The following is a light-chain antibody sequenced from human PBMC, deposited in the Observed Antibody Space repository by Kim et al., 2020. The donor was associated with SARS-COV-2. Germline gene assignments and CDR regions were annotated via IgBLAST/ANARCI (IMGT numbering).Light chain of an antibody. V-gene: IGKV1-8*01. CDR2: AAS. J-gene: IGKJ1*01. Sequence: AIRMTQSPSSLSASTGDRVTITCRASQGISSYLAWYQQKPGKAPKLLIYAASTLQSGVPSRFSGSGSGTDFTLTISCLQSEDFATYYCHQYYSYPQTFGQRTKVDI. CDR1: QGISSY. CDR3: HQYYSYPQT.